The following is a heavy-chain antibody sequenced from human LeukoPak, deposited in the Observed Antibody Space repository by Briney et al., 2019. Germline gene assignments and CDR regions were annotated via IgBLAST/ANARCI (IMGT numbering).Heavy chain of an antibody. D-gene: IGHD6-13*01. CDR1: GFTFSSYW. Sequence: GGSLRLSCAASGFTFSSYWMSWVRQAPGKGLEWVANIKQDGSEKYYVDSVKGRSTISRDNAKNSLYLQMNSLRAEDTAVYYCAREYSSSWWAIDYWGQGTLVTVSS. V-gene: IGHV3-7*01. J-gene: IGHJ4*02. CDR3: AREYSSSWWAIDY. CDR2: IKQDGSEK.